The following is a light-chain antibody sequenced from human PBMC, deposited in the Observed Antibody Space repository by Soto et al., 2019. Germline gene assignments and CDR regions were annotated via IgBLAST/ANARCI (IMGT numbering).Light chain of an antibody. CDR1: QNINIF. CDR3: QDSYSTPLA. V-gene: IGKV1-39*01. J-gene: IGKJ4*01. CDR2: AAS. Sequence: DIQVTQSPSSLSASVGDRVTITCRTSQNINIFLNWYQQKPGRAPMVVISAASNLESGVPSTFSGRGSGTEFTLTISNLQPGDSALYFCQDSYSTPLAFGGGTRVEIK.